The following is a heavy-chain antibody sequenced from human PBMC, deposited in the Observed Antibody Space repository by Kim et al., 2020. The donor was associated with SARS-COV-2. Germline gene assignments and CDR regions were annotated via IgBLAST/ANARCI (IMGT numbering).Heavy chain of an antibody. Sequence: GESLKISCKGSGYSFTSYWIGWVRQMPGKGLEWMGILYPCDSDTRYSPSFQGPVTLSADKYISPASRLWSSLKASDTAMYDCARGEWGLLRGGFDYWGQGTLVTVSS. J-gene: IGHJ4*02. CDR2: LYPCDSDT. D-gene: IGHD1-26*01. CDR1: GYSFTSYW. V-gene: IGHV5-51*01. CDR3: ARGEWGLLRGGFDY.